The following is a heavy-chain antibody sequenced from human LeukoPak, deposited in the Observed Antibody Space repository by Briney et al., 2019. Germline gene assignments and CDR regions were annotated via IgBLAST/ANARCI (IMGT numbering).Heavy chain of an antibody. D-gene: IGHD3-22*01. CDR3: ARGEYYYDSSGKVAFDI. CDR1: GYTFTGYY. J-gene: IGHJ3*02. Sequence: GASVKVSCKASGYTFTGYYMHWVRQAPGQGLEWMGWINPNSGGTNYAQKFQGRVTMTRDTSISTAYMELSRLRSDDTAVYYCARGEYYYDSSGKVAFDIWGQGTMVTVSS. V-gene: IGHV1-2*02. CDR2: INPNSGGT.